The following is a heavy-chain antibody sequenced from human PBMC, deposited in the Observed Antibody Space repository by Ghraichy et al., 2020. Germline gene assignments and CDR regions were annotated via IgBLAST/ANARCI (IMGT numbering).Heavy chain of an antibody. CDR2: INGEGRRT. V-gene: IGHV3-74*01. CDR3: ARDGVGAIDLDY. D-gene: IGHD5-12*01. Sequence: GGSLRLSCAASGFILSNYWMHWVRQAPGEGLVWVSFINGEGRRTTYADSVKGRFTISRDNAKNTLYLQINSLRVEDTAVYYCARDGVGAIDLDYWGPGTLVTVSS. J-gene: IGHJ4*02. CDR1: GFILSNYW.